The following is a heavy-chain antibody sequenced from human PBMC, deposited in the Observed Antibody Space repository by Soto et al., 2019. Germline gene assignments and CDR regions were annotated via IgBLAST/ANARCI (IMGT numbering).Heavy chain of an antibody. V-gene: IGHV3-33*01. CDR3: ARDTARVYYDSSGYVDY. Sequence: QVQLVESGGGVVQPGRSLRLSCAASGFTFSSYGMHWVRQAPGKGLEWVAVIWYDGSNKYYADSVKGRFTISRDNSKNTLYMQMNSLRAEDTAVYYCARDTARVYYDSSGYVDYWGQGTLVTVSS. D-gene: IGHD3-22*01. CDR1: GFTFSSYG. CDR2: IWYDGSNK. J-gene: IGHJ4*02.